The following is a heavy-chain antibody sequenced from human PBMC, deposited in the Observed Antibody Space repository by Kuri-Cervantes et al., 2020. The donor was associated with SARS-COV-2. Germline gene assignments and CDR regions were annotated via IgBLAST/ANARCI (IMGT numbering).Heavy chain of an antibody. CDR2: IYTSGST. J-gene: IGHJ4*02. V-gene: IGHV4-61*10. Sequence: SETLSLTCTVSGGSIGSGSYYWSWIRQPAGKGLEWIGYIYTSGSTNYNPSLKSRVTISVDTSKNQFSLKLSSVTAADTAVYYCARGSNWGNVPLDYWGQGTLVTVSS. D-gene: IGHD7-27*01. CDR3: ARGSNWGNVPLDY. CDR1: GGSIGSGSYY.